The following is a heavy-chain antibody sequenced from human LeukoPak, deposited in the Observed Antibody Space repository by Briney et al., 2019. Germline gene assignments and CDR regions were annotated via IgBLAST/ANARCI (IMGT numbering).Heavy chain of an antibody. Sequence: TGGSLRLSCAASGFTFSNAWMSWVRQAPGKGLEWVGRIKSKTDGGTTDYAAPVKGRFTISRDDSKNTLYLQMNSLKTEDTAVYYCTTDLVAAAGISYYYYGMDVWGQGTTVTVSS. CDR3: TTDLVAAAGISYYYYGMDV. J-gene: IGHJ6*02. D-gene: IGHD6-13*01. CDR1: GFTFSNAW. V-gene: IGHV3-15*01. CDR2: IKSKTDGGTT.